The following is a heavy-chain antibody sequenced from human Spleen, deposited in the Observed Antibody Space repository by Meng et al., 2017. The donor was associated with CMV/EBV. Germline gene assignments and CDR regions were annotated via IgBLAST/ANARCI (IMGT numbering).Heavy chain of an antibody. CDR2: ISGSGGST. D-gene: IGHD6-6*01. V-gene: IGHV3-23*01. CDR3: AKAILIAARDLWFDP. J-gene: IGHJ5*02. CDR1: GFTFSDYY. Sequence: GGSLRLSCAASGFTFSDYYMSWIRQAPGKGLEWVSAISGSGGSTYYADSVKGRFTISRDNSKNTLYLQMNSLRAEDTAVYYCAKAILIAARDLWFDPWGQGTLVTVSS.